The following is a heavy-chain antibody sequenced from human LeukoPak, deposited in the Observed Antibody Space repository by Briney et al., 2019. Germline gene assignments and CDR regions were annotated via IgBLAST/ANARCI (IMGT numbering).Heavy chain of an antibody. CDR1: GYSFTSYW. CDR2: IYPGDSDT. D-gene: IGHD1-26*01. V-gene: IGHV5-51*01. J-gene: IGHJ4*02. Sequence: GESLKISCKGSGYSFTSYWIGWVRQMPGKGLEWMGIIYPGDSDTRYSPSFQGQVTISADKSISTAYLQWSSLKASDTAMYYCARQDWWELPRAGEFGYWGQGTLVTVSS. CDR3: ARQDWWELPRAGEFGY.